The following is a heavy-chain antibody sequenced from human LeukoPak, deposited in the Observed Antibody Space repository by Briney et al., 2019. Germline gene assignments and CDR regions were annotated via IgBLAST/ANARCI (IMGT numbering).Heavy chain of an antibody. CDR3: ARVKRYSTSSRAGYYYYMDV. CDR1: GGSISSGGYY. V-gene: IGHV4-61*02. J-gene: IGHJ6*03. Sequence: SETLSLTCTVSGGSISSGGYYWSWIRQPAGKGLEWIGRIYTSGNTNYNPFLKSRATISVDTSKNQFSLELSSVTAADTAVYYCARVKRYSTSSRAGYYYYMDVWDKGTTVTVSS. D-gene: IGHD6-6*01. CDR2: IYTSGNT.